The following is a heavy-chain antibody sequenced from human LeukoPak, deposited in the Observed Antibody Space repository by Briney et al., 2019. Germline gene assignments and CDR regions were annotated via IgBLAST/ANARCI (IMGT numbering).Heavy chain of an antibody. J-gene: IGHJ1*01. D-gene: IGHD3-3*01. CDR1: GFTFSSYA. Sequence: PGGSLRLSCAASGFTFSSYAMHWVRQAPGKGLEWVAVISYDGSNKYYADSVKGRFTISRDNSKNTLYLQMNSLRAEDTAMYHCTKDGGRVSGYLHHWGQGTLVTVSS. CDR3: TKDGGRVSGYLHH. V-gene: IGHV3-30-3*02. CDR2: ISYDGSNK.